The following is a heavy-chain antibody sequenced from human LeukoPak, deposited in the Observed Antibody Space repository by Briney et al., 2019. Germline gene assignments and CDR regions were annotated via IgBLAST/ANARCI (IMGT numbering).Heavy chain of an antibody. D-gene: IGHD1-26*01. Sequence: TAGGSLRLSCAASGFTFSSYSMNWVRQAPGKGLEWVSGSGAGTYYADSVKGRFTIFRDNAQNSLYLQMNSLRAEDTAIYYCVRDRGTYRPIDYWGQGTLVTVSS. CDR3: VRDRGTYRPIDY. V-gene: IGHV3-21*04. CDR2: GSGAGT. CDR1: GFTFSSYS. J-gene: IGHJ4*02.